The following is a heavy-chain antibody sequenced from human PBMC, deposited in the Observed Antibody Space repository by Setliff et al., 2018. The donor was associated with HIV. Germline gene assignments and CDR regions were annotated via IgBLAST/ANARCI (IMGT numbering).Heavy chain of an antibody. V-gene: IGHV1-69-2*01. D-gene: IGHD2-15*01. CDR3: ATFPIECSGGSCYASGVDY. J-gene: IGHJ4*02. Sequence: ASVKVSCKASGYTFTDYYIHWVQQAPGKGLGWMGRVDPQDGETLYAEKFQGRVTISADTSTDTAYVELSSLRSEDTAVYYCATFPIECSGGSCYASGVDYWGQGTLVTVSS. CDR2: VDPQDGET. CDR1: GYTFTDYY.